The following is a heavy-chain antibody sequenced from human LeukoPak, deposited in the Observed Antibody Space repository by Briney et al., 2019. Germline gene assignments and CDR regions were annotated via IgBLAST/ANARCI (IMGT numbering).Heavy chain of an antibody. CDR3: AKDIVGDTHNWFDP. D-gene: IGHD1-26*01. CDR2: ISGSGGST. J-gene: IGHJ5*02. CDR1: GFTFSSYA. Sequence: GGSLRLSCAASGFTFSSYAMSWVRQAPGKGLEWVSAISGSGGSTYYADSVKGRFTISRDNSKNTLDLQMNSLRAEDTAVYYCAKDIVGDTHNWFDPWGPGNLVTVSS. V-gene: IGHV3-23*01.